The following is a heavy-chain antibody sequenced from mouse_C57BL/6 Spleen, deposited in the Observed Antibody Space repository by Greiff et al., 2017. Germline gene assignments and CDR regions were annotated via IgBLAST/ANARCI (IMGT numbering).Heavy chain of an antibody. CDR1: GYTFTSYW. CDR2: IHPNSGST. D-gene: IGHD2-2*01. CDR3: ASSYGYEFAY. J-gene: IGHJ3*01. V-gene: IGHV1-64*01. Sequence: QVQLKQPGAELVKPGASVKLSCKASGYTFTSYWMHWVKQRPGQGLEWIGMIHPNSGSTNYNEKFKSKATLTVDKSSSTAYMQLSSLTSEDSAVYYCASSYGYEFAYWGQGTLVTVSA.